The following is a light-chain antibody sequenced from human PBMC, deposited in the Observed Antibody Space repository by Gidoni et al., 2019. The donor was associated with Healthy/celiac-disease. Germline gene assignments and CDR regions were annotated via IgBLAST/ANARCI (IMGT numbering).Light chain of an antibody. CDR1: QSISSY. Sequence: DIQMTQSPSSLSASVGDRVTITCPASQSISSYLNWYQQKPGKAPKLLIYAASSLQSGVPSRVSGSGSGTDFTLTISSLQPEDFVTYYCQQSYSTPRTFGQXTKVEIK. J-gene: IGKJ1*01. CDR3: QQSYSTPRT. V-gene: IGKV1-39*01. CDR2: AAS.